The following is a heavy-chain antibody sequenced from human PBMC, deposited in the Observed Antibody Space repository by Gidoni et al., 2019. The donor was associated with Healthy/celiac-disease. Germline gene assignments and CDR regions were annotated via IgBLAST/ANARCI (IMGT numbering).Heavy chain of an antibody. V-gene: IGHV4-34*01. CDR3: ARGSIVVVPAAIRY. CDR2: INHRGST. D-gene: IGHD2-2*01. CDR1: GGSFSGYY. J-gene: IGHJ4*02. Sequence: QVQLQQWGAGLLKPSETLSLTCAVYGGSFSGYYWSWIRQPPGKGLEWIGEINHRGSTNYNPSLKSRVTISVDTSKNQFSLKLSSVTAADTAVYYCARGSIVVVPAAIRYWGQGTLVTVSS.